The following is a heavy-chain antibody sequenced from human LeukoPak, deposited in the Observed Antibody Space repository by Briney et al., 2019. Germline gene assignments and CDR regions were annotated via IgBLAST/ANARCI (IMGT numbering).Heavy chain of an antibody. D-gene: IGHD4-23*01. J-gene: IGHJ4*02. CDR1: GYTFTSYG. CDR3: ARCQVSFDY. CDR2: ISAYNGNT. V-gene: IGHV1-18*01. Sequence: ASVKVSCKASGYTFTSYGINWVRQAPGQGLEWMGWISAYNGNTNYAQNLQGRVTMTTDTTTSTPYMELKSLRLDDTAVYYCARCQVSFDYWGQGTLVSVSS.